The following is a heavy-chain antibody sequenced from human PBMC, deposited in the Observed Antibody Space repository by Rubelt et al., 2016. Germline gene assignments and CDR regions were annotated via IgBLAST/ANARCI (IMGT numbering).Heavy chain of an antibody. CDR3: ARDPTYSYGYDY. CDR1: GGTFSSYA. Sequence: QVQLVQSGAEVKKPGSSVKVSCKASGGTFSSYAISWVRQAPGQGLEWMGGIIPIFGTVNYAEKFKGRVTMTADESTSTAYMELSSLRSEDTAVYYCARDPTYSYGYDYWGQGTLVTVSS. D-gene: IGHD5-18*01. J-gene: IGHJ4*02. V-gene: IGHV1-69*01. CDR2: IIPIFGTV.